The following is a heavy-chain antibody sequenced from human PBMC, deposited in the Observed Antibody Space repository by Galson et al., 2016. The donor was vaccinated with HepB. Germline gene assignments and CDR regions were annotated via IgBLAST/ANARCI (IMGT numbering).Heavy chain of an antibody. V-gene: IGHV1-3*01. Sequence: SVKVSCTASGYSFISDPIHWVRQAPGQRLEWMGWINAGNGDTKYSQKFQGRVTITRDTSASTAYMELSSLRSEDTAVYYCARFGKIASRGFALDVWGQGSMVTVAS. CDR3: ARFGKIASRGFALDV. CDR2: INAGNGDT. D-gene: IGHD6-6*01. CDR1: GYSFISDP. J-gene: IGHJ3*01.